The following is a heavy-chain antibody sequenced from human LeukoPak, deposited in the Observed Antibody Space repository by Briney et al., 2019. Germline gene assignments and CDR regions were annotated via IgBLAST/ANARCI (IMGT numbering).Heavy chain of an antibody. V-gene: IGHV3-30*03. Sequence: LSLTCTVSGYSISSGYYWGWIRQPPGKGLEWVAVISYDGSNKYYADSVKGRFTISRDNSKNTLYLQMNSLRAEDTAVYYCASRNWACTNGVCYGGAFDYWGQGTLLTVSS. D-gene: IGHD2-8*01. J-gene: IGHJ4*02. CDR1: GYSISSGY. CDR2: ISYDGSNK. CDR3: ASRNWACTNGVCYGGAFDY.